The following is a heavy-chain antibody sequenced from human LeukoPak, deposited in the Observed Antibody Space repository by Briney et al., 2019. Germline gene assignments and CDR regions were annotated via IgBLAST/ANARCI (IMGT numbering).Heavy chain of an antibody. CDR1: GGSISSSSYY. Sequence: SETLSLTCTVSGGSISSSSYYWGWIRQPQGKGLEWIGSIYHSGSTYYNPSLKSRVTISVDTSKNQFSLKLSSVTAADTAVYYCARILRRGDKDYWGQGTLVTVSS. D-gene: IGHD3-10*01. CDR3: ARILRRGDKDY. V-gene: IGHV4-39*07. CDR2: IYHSGST. J-gene: IGHJ4*02.